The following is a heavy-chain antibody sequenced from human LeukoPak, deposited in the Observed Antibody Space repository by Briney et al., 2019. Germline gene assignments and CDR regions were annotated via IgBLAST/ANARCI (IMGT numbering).Heavy chain of an antibody. J-gene: IGHJ4*02. CDR1: GFTFNNYP. V-gene: IGHV3-30*04. CDR2: IGYDGRFK. CDR3: ARDPKTGSPDYFDY. D-gene: IGHD3-10*01. Sequence: GTSLRLSCVTSGFTFNNYPMHWVRQAPGKGLEWVAVIGYDGRFKFHSDSVKGRFTISRDDSKNTLYLQMNSLRPEDTALYHCARDPKTGSPDYFDYWGQGTLVTVST.